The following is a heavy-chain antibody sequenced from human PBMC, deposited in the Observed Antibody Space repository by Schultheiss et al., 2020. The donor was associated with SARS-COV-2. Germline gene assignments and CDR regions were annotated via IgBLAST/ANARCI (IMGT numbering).Heavy chain of an antibody. CDR1: GFTFSSYA. V-gene: IGHV3-74*01. CDR3: ARDGAPHSTLTYYYYGMDV. CDR2: INSDGSST. Sequence: GGSLRLSCAASGFTFSSYAMSWVRQAPGKGLVWVSRINSDGSSTSYADSVKGRFTISRDNAKNTLYLQMNSLRAEDTAVYYCARDGAPHSTLTYYYYGMDVWGQGTTVTVSS. J-gene: IGHJ6*02. D-gene: IGHD2-2*01.